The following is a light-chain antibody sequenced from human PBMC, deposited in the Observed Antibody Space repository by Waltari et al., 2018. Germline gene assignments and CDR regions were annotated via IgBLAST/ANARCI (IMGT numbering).Light chain of an antibody. CDR3: QHYLRLPVT. V-gene: IGKV3-20*01. CDR1: QSVTRA. Sequence: EIVLTQSPGTLSLSPGESATLSCRTSQSVTRALAWYQQKPGQAPRLLIYGASNRVTGIPDRFSGSGSRTDFSLTISSLEPEDFAVYYCQHYLRLPVTFGQGTKVEVK. CDR2: GAS. J-gene: IGKJ1*01.